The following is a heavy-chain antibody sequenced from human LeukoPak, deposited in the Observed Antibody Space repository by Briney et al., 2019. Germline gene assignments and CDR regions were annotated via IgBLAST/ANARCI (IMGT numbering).Heavy chain of an antibody. Sequence: DSVKGRFSISRDNSKNTLYLQMNSLRAEDTAVYYCAKERIAVPSGYFQHWGQGTLVTVSS. J-gene: IGHJ1*01. CDR3: AKERIAVPSGYFQH. V-gene: IGHV3-23*01. D-gene: IGHD6-19*01.